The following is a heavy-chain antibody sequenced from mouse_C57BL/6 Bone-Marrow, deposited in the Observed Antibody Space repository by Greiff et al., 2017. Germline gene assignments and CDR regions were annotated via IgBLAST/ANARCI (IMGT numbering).Heavy chain of an antibody. D-gene: IGHD1-1*01. Sequence: QVQLQQPGAELVRPGTSVKLSCKASGYTFTSYWMHWVKQRPGQGLEWIGVIDPSDSYTNYNQKFKGKATLTVDTSSRTAYMQLSSLTSEDSAVYYCARYGYGSSWRDYWGQGTTLTVSS. V-gene: IGHV1-59*01. CDR3: ARYGYGSSWRDY. J-gene: IGHJ2*01. CDR2: IDPSDSYT. CDR1: GYTFTSYW.